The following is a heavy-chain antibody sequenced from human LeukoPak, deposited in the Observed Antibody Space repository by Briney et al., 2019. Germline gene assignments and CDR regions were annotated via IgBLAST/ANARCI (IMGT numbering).Heavy chain of an antibody. CDR2: INPSDGAT. J-gene: IGHJ4*02. D-gene: IGHD3-3*01. CDR1: GYTFTKYY. V-gene: IGHV1-46*01. Sequence: ASVKVSCKASGYTFTKYYIHWVRQAPGQGLEWMGMINPSDGATTYAQRFQGRVIMTRDMSTTTVYMDLRSLRSEDTAVYYCARVSTYFGVVTDFDYWGQGTLVTVSS. CDR3: ARVSTYFGVVTDFDY.